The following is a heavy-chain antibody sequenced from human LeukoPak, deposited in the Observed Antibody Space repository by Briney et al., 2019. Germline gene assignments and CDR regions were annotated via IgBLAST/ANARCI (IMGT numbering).Heavy chain of an antibody. J-gene: IGHJ3*02. CDR1: GGSFSGYY. CDR3: ARVDYERAFDI. V-gene: IGHV4-34*01. CDR2: INHSGST. Sequence: PSETLSLTCAVYGGSFSGYYWSWIRQPPGKGLEWIGEINHSGSTNYNPSLKSRVTISVDTSKNQFSLKLSSVTAADTAVYYCARVDYERAFDIWGQGTMVTVSS. D-gene: IGHD4-17*01.